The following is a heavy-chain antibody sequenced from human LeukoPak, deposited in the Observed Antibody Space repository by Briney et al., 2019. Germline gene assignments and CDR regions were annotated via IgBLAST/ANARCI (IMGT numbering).Heavy chain of an antibody. CDR2: IYLTGTT. Sequence: PGGSLRPSCAASGFSVSGNYMSWVRQSPGKGLEWVSAIYLTGTTHYADSVKGRFTISRDNSKNALNLQMNSLRVEDTAVYYCAAAYCGGDCYSDNHYYFMDLWGRGTTVTVSS. CDR3: AAAYCGGDCYSDNHYYFMDL. J-gene: IGHJ6*03. CDR1: GFSVSGNY. V-gene: IGHV3-53*01. D-gene: IGHD2-21*02.